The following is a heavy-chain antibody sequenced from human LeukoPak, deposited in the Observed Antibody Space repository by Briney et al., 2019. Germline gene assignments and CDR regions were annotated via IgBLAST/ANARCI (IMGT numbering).Heavy chain of an antibody. CDR1: GFTFSSYG. Sequence: GRSLRLSCAASGFTFSSYGMHWVRQAPGKGLEWVAVISYDGSNKYYADSVKGRFTISRDNSKNMLYLQMNSLRAEDTTVYYCAKDRKAAAGIFDYWGQGTLVTVSS. J-gene: IGHJ4*02. CDR2: ISYDGSNK. CDR3: AKDRKAAAGIFDY. V-gene: IGHV3-30*18. D-gene: IGHD6-13*01.